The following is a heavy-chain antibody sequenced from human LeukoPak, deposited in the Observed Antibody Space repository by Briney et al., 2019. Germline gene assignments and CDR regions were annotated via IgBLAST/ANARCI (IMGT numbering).Heavy chain of an antibody. CDR1: GFTFSSYT. CDR2: ISVSGAST. D-gene: IGHD2-21*01. J-gene: IGHJ4*02. V-gene: IGHV3-23*01. Sequence: GGSLRLSCAASGFTFSSYTMNWVRQAPGKGLEWVSAISVSGASTYYADSVKGRFTISRDNSKNTLYLQMNSLRAEDTAVYYCAKSGVIVVPHSWGQGTLVTVSS. CDR3: AKSGVIVVPHS.